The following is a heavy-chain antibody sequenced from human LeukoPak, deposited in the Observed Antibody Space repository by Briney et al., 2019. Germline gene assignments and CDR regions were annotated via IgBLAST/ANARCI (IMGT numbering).Heavy chain of an antibody. CDR1: GFTFDDYA. CDR2: ISWNSGSI. D-gene: IGHD6-13*01. CDR3: AKAGGAAAGTQYYGMDV. Sequence: PGGSLRLSCAASGFTFDDYAMHWVRQAPGKGLEWVSGISWNSGSIGYADSVKGRFTISRDNAKNSLYLQMNSLRAEDTALYYCAKAGGAAAGTQYYGMDVWGQGTTVTVSS. V-gene: IGHV3-9*01. J-gene: IGHJ6*02.